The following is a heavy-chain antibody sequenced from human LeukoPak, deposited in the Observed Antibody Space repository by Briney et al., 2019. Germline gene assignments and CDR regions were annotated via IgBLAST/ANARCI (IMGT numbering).Heavy chain of an antibody. V-gene: IGHV3-30-3*01. CDR2: ISYDGSNK. CDR3: ASRGGFDY. CDR1: GFTFSSYA. J-gene: IGHJ4*02. D-gene: IGHD3-10*01. Sequence: GGSLRLSCAASGFTFSSYAMHWVRQAPGKGLEWVAVISYDGSNKYYADSVKGRFTISRDNSKNTLYLQMNSLRAEDTAVYYCASRGGFDYWGQGTLVTVSS.